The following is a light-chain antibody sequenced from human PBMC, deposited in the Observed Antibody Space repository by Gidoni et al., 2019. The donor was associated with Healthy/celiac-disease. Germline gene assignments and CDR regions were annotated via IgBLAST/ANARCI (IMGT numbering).Light chain of an antibody. CDR3: QQRSNWPPELT. Sequence: DIVLTQSPATLSLSPGERATLSCRASQSVSSYLAWYQQKPGQAPRLLIYDASNRATGIPARFSGSGSGTDFTLTISSLEPEDFAVYYCQQRSNWPPELTFXGXTKVEIK. V-gene: IGKV3-11*01. CDR1: QSVSSY. J-gene: IGKJ4*01. CDR2: DAS.